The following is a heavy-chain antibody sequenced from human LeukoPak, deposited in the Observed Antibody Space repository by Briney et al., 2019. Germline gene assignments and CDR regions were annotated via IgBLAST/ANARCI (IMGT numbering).Heavy chain of an antibody. J-gene: IGHJ3*02. CDR2: INQDGSEK. Sequence: GGSLRLSCAASGFTFSSYDMHWVRQAPGKGPERVANINQDGSEKLYVDSVKGRFTISRDNAKNSLYLQMNSLRVEDTAVYYCTRDVREAYDIWGHGTMVTVSS. CDR3: TRDVREAYDI. V-gene: IGHV3-7*01. D-gene: IGHD3-16*01. CDR1: GFTFSSYD.